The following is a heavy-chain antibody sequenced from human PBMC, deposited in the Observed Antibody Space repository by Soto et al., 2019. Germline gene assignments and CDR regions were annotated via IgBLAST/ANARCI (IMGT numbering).Heavy chain of an antibody. CDR1: GGSISSSSYY. V-gene: IGHV4-31*03. CDR3: ARARVPYSSTWYRYDYYGMDI. Sequence: PSETLSLTCTVSGGSISSSSYYWSWIRQHPGKGLEWIGYIHYSGNTRYNPSLKSRLTISVDTSKNQFSLMLSSLTAADTAVYFCARARVPYSSTWYRYDYYGMDIWGQGTTVTVSS. J-gene: IGHJ6*02. CDR2: IHYSGNT. D-gene: IGHD6-13*01.